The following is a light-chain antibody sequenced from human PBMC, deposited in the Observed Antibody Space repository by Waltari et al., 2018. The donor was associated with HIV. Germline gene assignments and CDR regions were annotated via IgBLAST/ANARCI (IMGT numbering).Light chain of an antibody. J-gene: IGKJ1*01. Sequence: EVVMTQSPATLSVSPGERATLSCRASQTSSINLAWYQQRPGQALRLLIYGASNRATGIPARFSGSGSGTEFTLTISSLQSEDFAVYYCQQYNNRPPWTFGQGTKVDIK. CDR2: GAS. CDR3: QQYNNRPPWT. V-gene: IGKV3-15*01. CDR1: QTSSIN.